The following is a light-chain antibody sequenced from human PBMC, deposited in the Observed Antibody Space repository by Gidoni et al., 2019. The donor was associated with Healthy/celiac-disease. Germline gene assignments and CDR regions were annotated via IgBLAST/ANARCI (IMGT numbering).Light chain of an antibody. CDR2: AAS. CDR3: QQSYSTPQT. Sequence: DLQMTQSPSSLSASVGNRVTITCRASQSISSYLNWYQQKPGKAPKLLNYAASSLQSGVPSRFSGSGSGTDFTLTISSLQPEDFATYYCQQSYSTPQTFGQGTKLEIK. J-gene: IGKJ2*01. CDR1: QSISSY. V-gene: IGKV1-39*01.